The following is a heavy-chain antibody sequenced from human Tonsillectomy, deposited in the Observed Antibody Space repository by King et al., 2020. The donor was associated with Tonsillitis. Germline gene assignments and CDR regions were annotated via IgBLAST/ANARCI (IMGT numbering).Heavy chain of an antibody. J-gene: IGHJ4*02. CDR3: AGYYDFWGGLDY. D-gene: IGHD3-3*01. CDR2: VYAGGST. Sequence: VQLVESGGGLIQPGGSLRLSCAASGFTVSSGYMNWVRQAPGKGLEWVSVVYAGGSTYYADSVKGRFTISRDNSKNMLYLQMNSLRAEDTAVYYCAGYYDFWGGLDYWGQGTLVTVSS. CDR1: GFTVSSGY. V-gene: IGHV3-53*01.